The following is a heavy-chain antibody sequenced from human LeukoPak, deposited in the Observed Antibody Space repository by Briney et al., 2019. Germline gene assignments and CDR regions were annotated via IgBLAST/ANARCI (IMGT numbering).Heavy chain of an antibody. J-gene: IGHJ4*02. CDR2: ISYDGSNK. CDR1: GFTFSSYA. D-gene: IGHD6-13*01. CDR3: ASNIAARRNY. V-gene: IGHV3-30-3*01. Sequence: GGSLRLSCAASGFTFSSYAMHWVRQAPGKGLEWVAVISYDGSNKYYADSVKGQFTISRDNSKNTLYLQMNSLRAEDTAVYFCASNIAARRNYWGQRTLVTASS.